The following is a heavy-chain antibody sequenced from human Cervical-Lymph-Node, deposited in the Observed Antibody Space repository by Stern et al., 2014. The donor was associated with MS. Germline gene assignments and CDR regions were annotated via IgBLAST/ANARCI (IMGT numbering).Heavy chain of an antibody. CDR1: GGSISSGGFY. J-gene: IGHJ4*02. CDR3: ARDYYGTGHFDF. CDR2: IYYSGST. D-gene: IGHD3-10*01. V-gene: IGHV4-31*03. Sequence: QVQLVESGPGLVKPSQTLSLTCTVSGGSISSGGFYWSWIRQHPGKGLEWIGYIYYSGSTYYNPSLKSRATISVDTSKNQFSLKVTSVTAADTAVYYCARDYYGTGHFDFWGQGTLVTVSS.